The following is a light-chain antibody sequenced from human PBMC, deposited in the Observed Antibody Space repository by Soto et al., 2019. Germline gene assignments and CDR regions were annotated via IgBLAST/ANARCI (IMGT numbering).Light chain of an antibody. J-gene: IGLJ2*01. CDR2: DVN. CDR1: SSDVGAYNY. CDR3: SSYTTTSTVV. Sequence: QSALTQPASVSGSPGQSITISCTGTSSDVGAYNYVSWYQQHPGKVPKLMIYDVNIRPSGVSNRFSGSKSGNTASLTISGLQAEDEADYYCSSYTTTSTVVFGGGTQLTVL. V-gene: IGLV2-14*03.